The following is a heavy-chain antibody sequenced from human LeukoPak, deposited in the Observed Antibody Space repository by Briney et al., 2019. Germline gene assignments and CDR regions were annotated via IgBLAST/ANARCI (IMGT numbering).Heavy chain of an antibody. CDR1: GFTFSSYW. J-gene: IGHJ4*02. CDR3: ARAPEGSGNSYYFGY. CDR2: IKKDGTEK. D-gene: IGHD3-10*01. Sequence: GGSLRLSCAATGFTFSSYWMNWVRQAPGKGLEWVANIKKDGTEKYYVDSVNGRFTISRDNAKNSLFLQMNSLRAEDTAVYYCARAPEGSGNSYYFGYWGQGSLVTVSS. V-gene: IGHV3-7*01.